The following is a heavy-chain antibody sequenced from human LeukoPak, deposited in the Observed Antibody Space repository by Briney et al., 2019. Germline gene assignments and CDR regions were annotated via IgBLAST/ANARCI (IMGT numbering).Heavy chain of an antibody. V-gene: IGHV3-21*01. CDR3: AREAVRVGYCSSTSCYNAFDI. CDR1: GFTFSSYS. D-gene: IGHD2-2*02. J-gene: IGHJ3*02. Sequence: GGSLRLSCAASGFTFSSYSMNWVRQAPGKGLEWVSSISSSSSYIYYADSVRGRFTISRDNAKNSLYLQMNSLRAEDTAVYYCAREAVRVGYCSSTSCYNAFDIWGQGTMVTVSS. CDR2: ISSSSSYI.